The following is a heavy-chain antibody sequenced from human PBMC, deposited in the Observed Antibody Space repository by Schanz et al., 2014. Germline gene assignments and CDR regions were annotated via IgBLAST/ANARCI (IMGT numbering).Heavy chain of an antibody. CDR2: ISPYTGNT. D-gene: IGHD3-10*01. CDR1: GYTFVSYS. V-gene: IGHV1-18*04. J-gene: IGHJ6*02. Sequence: QVHLVQSGAEVKKPGASVKVSCKASGYTFVSYSMHWVRQAPGQGLEWMGWISPYTGNTHYFDKMEGRVTLTTDTSTSTAYMELRNLRSDDTAVYYCARAKRFGDMDVWGQGTTVTVSS. CDR3: ARAKRFGDMDV.